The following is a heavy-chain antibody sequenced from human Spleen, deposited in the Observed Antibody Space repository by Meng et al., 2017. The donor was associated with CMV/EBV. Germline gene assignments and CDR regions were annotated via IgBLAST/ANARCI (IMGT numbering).Heavy chain of an antibody. CDR1: GGTFSSYT. D-gene: IGHD2-21*01. CDR3: ARDRSAGTIVVVSPPNWFDP. J-gene: IGHJ5*02. V-gene: IGHV1-69*04. CDR2: IIPILGIA. Sequence: SVKVSCKASGGTFSSYTISWVRQAPGQGLEWMGRIIPILGIANYAQKFQGRVTITADKSTSTAYMELSSLRSEDTAVYYCARDRSAGTIVVVSPPNWFDPWGQGTLVTVSS.